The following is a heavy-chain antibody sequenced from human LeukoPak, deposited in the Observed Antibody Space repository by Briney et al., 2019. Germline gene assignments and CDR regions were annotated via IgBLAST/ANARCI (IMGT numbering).Heavy chain of an antibody. CDR3: ASTTLGGLLQH. CDR1: GGSISSGGYS. CDR2: IYHSGST. Sequence: PSETLSLTCAVSGGSISSGGYSWSWIRQPPGKGLERIGYIYHSGSTYYNPSLKSRVTISVDRSKNQFSLKLSSVTAADTAVYYCASTTLGGLLQHWGRGTLVTVSS. V-gene: IGHV4-30-2*01. D-gene: IGHD1-1*01. J-gene: IGHJ1*01.